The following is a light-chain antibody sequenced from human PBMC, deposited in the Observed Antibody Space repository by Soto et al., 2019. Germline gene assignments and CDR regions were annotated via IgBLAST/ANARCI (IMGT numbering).Light chain of an antibody. CDR2: KAS. V-gene: IGKV1-5*03. CDR1: QSISSW. CDR3: QQYNSYSSLT. J-gene: IGKJ4*01. Sequence: DIQMTQSPSTLSASVGDRVTITCRASQSISSWLAWYQQKPGKAPKLLIYKASSLESGVPSRFSGSGSGTEFTLTISSLQTDDFATYYCQQYNSYSSLTFGGGTKVEIK.